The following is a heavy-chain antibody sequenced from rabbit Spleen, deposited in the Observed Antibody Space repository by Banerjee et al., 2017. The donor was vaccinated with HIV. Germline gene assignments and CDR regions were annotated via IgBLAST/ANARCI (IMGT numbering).Heavy chain of an antibody. J-gene: IGHJ4*01. CDR3: AIATMTMGITGL. D-gene: IGHD2-1*01. CDR2: IYAGSSGIT. V-gene: IGHV1S40*01. Sequence: QSLEESGGDLVKPGASLTLTCTASGFSFSSSYYICWVRQAPGKGLEWIGCIYAGSSGITYYATWAKGRFTISKTSSTTVTLQMTSLTAADTASYFCAIATMTMGITGLWGPGTLVTVS. CDR1: GFSFSSSYY.